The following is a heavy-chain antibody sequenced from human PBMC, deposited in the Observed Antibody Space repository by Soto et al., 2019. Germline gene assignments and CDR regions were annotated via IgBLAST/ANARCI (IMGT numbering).Heavy chain of an antibody. D-gene: IGHD2-21*02. Sequence: QVQLVESGGGLVKPGGSLRLSCAASGFTFSDYYMSWIRQAPGKGLEWVSYISSSSSYTNYADSVKGRFTISRDNAQHSLYLQMNSLRAEDTAVYYCARVVAYCGGDCYSSDDAFDIWGQGTMVTVSS. J-gene: IGHJ3*02. CDR1: GFTFSDYY. CDR3: ARVVAYCGGDCYSSDDAFDI. CDR2: ISSSSSYT. V-gene: IGHV3-11*05.